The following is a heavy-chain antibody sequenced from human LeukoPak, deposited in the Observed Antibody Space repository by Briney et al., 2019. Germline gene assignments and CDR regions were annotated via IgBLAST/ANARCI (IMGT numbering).Heavy chain of an antibody. D-gene: IGHD3-9*01. CDR1: GFTFSSYW. J-gene: IGHJ4*02. CDR2: IKQDGSEK. CDR3: ARLGTYYDILTGYFPLYYFDY. V-gene: IGHV3-7*01. Sequence: PGGSLRLSCAASGFTFSSYWMSWVRQAPGKGLEWVANIKQDGSEKYYVDSVKGRFTISRDNAKNSLYLQMNSLRAEDTAVYYCARLGTYYDILTGYFPLYYFDYWGQGTLVTVPS.